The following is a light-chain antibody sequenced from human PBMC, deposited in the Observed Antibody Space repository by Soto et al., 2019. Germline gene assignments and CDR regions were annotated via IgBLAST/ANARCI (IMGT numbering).Light chain of an antibody. J-gene: IGKJ3*01. CDR2: AAS. CDR1: QSSSNY. V-gene: IGKV1-39*01. Sequence: DIQITQSPSSLSASVGDRVTITCRASQSSSNYLNWYQQKPGKAPKLLIYAASSLQSGVPSRFSGSGSGTDFTLTITSLRPEDFATYYCQQSYSIPFTFGPGTKVDNK. CDR3: QQSYSIPFT.